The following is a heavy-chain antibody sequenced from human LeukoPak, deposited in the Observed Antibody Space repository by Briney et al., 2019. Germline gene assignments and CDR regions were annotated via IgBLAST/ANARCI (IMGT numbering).Heavy chain of an antibody. D-gene: IGHD3-3*01. CDR2: ISYDGSNK. V-gene: IGHV3-30-3*01. CDR1: GFTFSSYA. Sequence: PGGSLRLSCAAPGFTFSSYAMHWVRQAPGKGLEWVAVISYDGSNKYYADSVKGRFTISRDNSKNTLYLQMNSLRAEDTAVYYCARVGLKYDFRGGFDYWGQGTLVTVSS. CDR3: ARVGLKYDFRGGFDY. J-gene: IGHJ4*02.